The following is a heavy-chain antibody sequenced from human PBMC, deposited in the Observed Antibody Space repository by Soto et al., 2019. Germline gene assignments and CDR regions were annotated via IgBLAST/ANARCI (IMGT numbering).Heavy chain of an antibody. V-gene: IGHV4-4*07. CDR2: LYTSGST. CDR1: GDSISSYS. J-gene: IGHJ6*04. D-gene: IGHD5-12*01. Sequence: SETLSLTCTVSGDSISSYSWSWIRQVAGKGLEWIGRLYTSGSTKYSPSLKSRVTMSVDAPKNQFSMRLSSVTAADTAVYYCRGYSDYDSFGIDGWGKGTKVTVAS. CDR3: RGYSDYDSFGIDG.